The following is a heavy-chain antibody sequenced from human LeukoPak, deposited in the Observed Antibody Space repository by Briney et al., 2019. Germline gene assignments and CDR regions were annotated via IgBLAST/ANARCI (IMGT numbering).Heavy chain of an antibody. D-gene: IGHD6-13*01. J-gene: IGHJ6*02. CDR2: IIPILGIA. V-gene: IGHV1-69*04. CDR1: GGTFSSYA. CDR3: ARIAAAGYYYGMDV. Sequence: ASVKVSCKASGGTFSSYAISWVRQAPGQGLEWVGRIIPILGIANYAQKFQGRVTITADKSTSTAYMELSSLRSEDTAVYYCARIAAAGYYYGMDVWGQGTTVTVSS.